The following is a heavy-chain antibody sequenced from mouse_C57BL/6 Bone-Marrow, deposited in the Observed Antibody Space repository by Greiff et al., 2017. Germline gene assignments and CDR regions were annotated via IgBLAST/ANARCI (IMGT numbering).Heavy chain of an antibody. D-gene: IGHD2-4*01. CDR2: IHPSDSDT. CDR1: GYTFTSYW. J-gene: IGHJ4*01. Sequence: VKLQESGAELVKPGASVKVSCKASGYTFTSYWMHWVKQRPGQGLEWIGRIHPSDSDTNYNQKFKGKATLTVDKSSSTAYMQLSSLTSEDSAVYYCAIMGDYDVFYYAMDYWGQGTSVTVSS. V-gene: IGHV1-74*01. CDR3: AIMGDYDVFYYAMDY.